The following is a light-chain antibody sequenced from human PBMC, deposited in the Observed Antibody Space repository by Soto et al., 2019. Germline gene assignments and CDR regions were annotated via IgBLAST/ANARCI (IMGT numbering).Light chain of an antibody. CDR1: QAIRSA. CDR2: AAS. J-gene: IGKJ1*01. Sequence: AIQLTQYPSSLSASVGDSVTITCGASQAIRSALGWYQQKPGKVPKLLIYAASTLQSGVPSRFRGSGSGTDFTLTISRLKPEDFATYYCLLDFGYFWAFGQGTKVDIK. CDR3: LLDFGYFWA. V-gene: IGKV1-6*02.